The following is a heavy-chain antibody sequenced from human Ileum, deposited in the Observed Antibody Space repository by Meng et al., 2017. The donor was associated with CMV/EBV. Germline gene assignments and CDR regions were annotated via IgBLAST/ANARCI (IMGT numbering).Heavy chain of an antibody. J-gene: IGHJ5*02. Sequence: VYGGSFSCYYWSWIRQPPGRGLEWIGEINHSGSTNYNPSLKSRVTISVDTSKNQFSLKLSSVTAADTAVYYCARGRIQLWHNWFDPWGQGTLVTVSS. D-gene: IGHD5-18*01. CDR2: INHSGST. CDR3: ARGRIQLWHNWFDP. V-gene: IGHV4-34*01. CDR1: GGSFSCYY.